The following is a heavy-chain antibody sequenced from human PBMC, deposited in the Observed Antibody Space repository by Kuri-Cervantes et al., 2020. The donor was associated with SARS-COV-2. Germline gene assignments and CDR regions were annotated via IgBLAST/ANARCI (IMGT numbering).Heavy chain of an antibody. J-gene: IGHJ5*02. CDR3: ATALAVTMNWFDP. V-gene: IGHV1-24*01. D-gene: IGHD4-17*01. CDR1: GYTFTSYY. Sequence: ASVKVSCKASGYTFTSYYMHWVRQAPGKGLEWMGGFDPEDGETIYAQKFQGRVTMTEDTSTDTAYMELSSLRSEDTAVYYCATALAVTMNWFDPWGQGTLVTVSS. CDR2: FDPEDGET.